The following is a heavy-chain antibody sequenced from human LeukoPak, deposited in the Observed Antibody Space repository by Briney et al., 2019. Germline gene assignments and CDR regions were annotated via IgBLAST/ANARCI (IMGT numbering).Heavy chain of an antibody. V-gene: IGHV3-21*01. CDR3: ARGTIGGYCSGASCYPDC. D-gene: IGHD2-15*01. CDR1: GFTFSNYA. Sequence: GGSLRLSCAASGFTFSNYAMSWVRQAPGKGLEWVSSITSGSNEIYYADSVKGRFTMSRDNAKNSLYLQMNSLRAEDSAVYYCARGTIGGYCSGASCYPDCWGQGTLVTVSS. J-gene: IGHJ4*02. CDR2: ITSGSNEI.